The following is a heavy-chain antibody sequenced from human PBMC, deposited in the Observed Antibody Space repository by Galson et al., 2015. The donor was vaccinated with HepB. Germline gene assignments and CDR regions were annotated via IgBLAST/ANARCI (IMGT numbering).Heavy chain of an antibody. J-gene: IGHJ6*02. CDR1: GFTFSSYA. V-gene: IGHV3-23*01. CDR2: ISGSGGST. D-gene: IGHD5-18*01. Sequence: SLRLSCAASGFTFSSYAMSWVRQAPGKGLEWVSAISGSGGSTYYADSVKGRFTISRDNSKNTLYLQMNSLRAEDTAVYYCARGDGGYSYRHYYYYAMDVWGQGTTVTVSS. CDR3: ARGDGGYSYRHYYYYAMDV.